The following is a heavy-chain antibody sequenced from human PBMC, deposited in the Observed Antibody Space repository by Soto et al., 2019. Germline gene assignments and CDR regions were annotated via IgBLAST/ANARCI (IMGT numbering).Heavy chain of an antibody. J-gene: IGHJ4*02. V-gene: IGHV6-1*01. CDR2: TYYRSTWGN. CDR1: GDTVSSSSAA. CDR3: ARQIAATGTSGTFDY. D-gene: IGHD6-13*01. Sequence: QVQLQQSGPGLVKPSQTLSLTCAISGDTVSSSSAAWTWIRQSPSRGLEWLGRTYYRSTWGNDYAISVKSRITINPDTSNNQFSLHLNSVTPEDTAVYYCARQIAATGTSGTFDYWGQGTLVTVSS.